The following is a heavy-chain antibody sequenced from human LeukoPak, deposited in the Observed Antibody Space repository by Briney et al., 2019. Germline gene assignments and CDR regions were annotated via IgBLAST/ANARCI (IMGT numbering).Heavy chain of an antibody. CDR2: IYTSGST. CDR3: ARVPMVRGVPYWYFDL. D-gene: IGHD3-10*01. J-gene: IGHJ2*01. CDR1: GGSISSYY. V-gene: IGHV4-4*07. Sequence: SETLSLTCTVSGGSISSYYWSWIRQPAGKGLEWIGRIYTSGSTNYNPSLKSRVTMSVDTSKNQFSLKLSSVTAADTAVYYCARVPMVRGVPYWYFDLWGRGTLATVSS.